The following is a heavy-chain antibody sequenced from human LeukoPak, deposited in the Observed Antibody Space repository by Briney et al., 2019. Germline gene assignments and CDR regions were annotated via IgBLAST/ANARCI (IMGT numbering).Heavy chain of an antibody. CDR3: VKGSSAMGPFDY. V-gene: IGHV3-64D*06. CDR1: RFTFTRYA. CDR2: ISSNGGST. J-gene: IGHJ4*02. D-gene: IGHD5-18*01. Sequence: GGSLRLSCSDSRFTFTRYAMHWVPQAPGKGLEYVSAISSNGGSTYYADSVKGRFTISGDNSNNTLYLQMSSMRAEDTALYYCVKGSSAMGPFDYWGQGPLVTVSS.